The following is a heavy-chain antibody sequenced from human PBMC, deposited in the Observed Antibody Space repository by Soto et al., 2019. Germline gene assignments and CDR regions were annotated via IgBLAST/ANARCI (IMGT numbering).Heavy chain of an antibody. CDR1: GFTFSIYD. Sequence: GGSLRLSCAASGFTFSIYDMTWVRQAPGKGLEWVSAISGSGGSTYHADSVKGRFTISRDNSKNTVYLQMDSLRAEDTALYYCEKSRQGYGNYDFDYWGQGTLVTVSS. J-gene: IGHJ4*02. V-gene: IGHV3-23*01. CDR2: ISGSGGST. D-gene: IGHD3-22*01. CDR3: EKSRQGYGNYDFDY.